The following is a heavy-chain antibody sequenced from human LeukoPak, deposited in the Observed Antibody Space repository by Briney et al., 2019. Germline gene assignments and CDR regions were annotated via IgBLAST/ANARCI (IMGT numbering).Heavy chain of an antibody. CDR2: ISGSGDFT. V-gene: IGHV3-23*01. CDR1: GFTFRNYA. D-gene: IGHD3-3*01. CDR3: AKDPYYDFWSGYYFFDC. J-gene: IGHJ4*02. Sequence: GGSLRLSCAASGFTFRNYAVSWVRQAPGKGLEWVSGISGSGDFTYYADSVKGRFTIFRDNSKNTLYLEMNSLRAEDTAVYYCAKDPYYDFWSGYYFFDCWGQGTLVTVSS.